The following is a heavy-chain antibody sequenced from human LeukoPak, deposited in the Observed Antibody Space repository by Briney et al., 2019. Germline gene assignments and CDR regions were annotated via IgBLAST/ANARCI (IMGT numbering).Heavy chain of an antibody. D-gene: IGHD2-21*01. J-gene: IGHJ6*03. CDR1: GFSFSSYW. V-gene: IGHV4-59*01. CDR2: IHYTGST. CDR3: ARGDSRRYYYYLDV. Sequence: GSLRLSCAASGFSFSSYWMSWVRQAPGKGLEWIGYIHYTGSTNYNASLTSRATISVDASNNQFSLMLSSVTAADTAVYYCARGDSRRYYYYLDVWGKGTTVTVSS.